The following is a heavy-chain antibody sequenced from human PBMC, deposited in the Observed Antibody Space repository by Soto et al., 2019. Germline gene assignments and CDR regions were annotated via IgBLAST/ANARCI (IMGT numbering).Heavy chain of an antibody. CDR3: ARHPERIAQIGWFDP. J-gene: IGHJ5*02. D-gene: IGHD6-13*01. Sequence: GGSLRLSCAASGFTFSSYAMNWVRQAPGKGLEWVSSISSISSYIYYADSVKGRFTISRDNAKNSLYLQMNSLRAEDTAVYYCARHPERIAQIGWFDPWGQGTLVTVSS. CDR1: GFTFSSYA. CDR2: ISSISSYI. V-gene: IGHV3-21*01.